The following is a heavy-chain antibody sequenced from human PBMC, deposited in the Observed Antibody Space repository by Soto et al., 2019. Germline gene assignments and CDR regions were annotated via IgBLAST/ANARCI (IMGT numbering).Heavy chain of an antibody. CDR1: GYTFTTYD. V-gene: IGHV1-3*01. D-gene: IGHD3-3*01. J-gene: IGHJ4*02. CDR2: INAGNGHT. Sequence: GASVKVSCKASGYTFTTYDMHWVRQAPGQRLEWMGWINAGNGHTKYSQKFQDRVTITRDTSASTAYMELSSLTSEDTAVYYCARQATIFGVGAMDYWGQGTLVTVS. CDR3: ARQATIFGVGAMDY.